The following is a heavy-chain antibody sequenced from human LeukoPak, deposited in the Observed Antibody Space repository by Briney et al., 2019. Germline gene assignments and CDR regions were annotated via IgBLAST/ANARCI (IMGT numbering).Heavy chain of an antibody. CDR2: IYYSGST. V-gene: IGHV4-59*01. J-gene: IGHJ3*02. CDR1: GGSISSYY. Sequence: PSETLSLTCTVSGGSISSYYWSWIRQPPGKGLEWIGYIYYSGSTNYNPSFKSRVTISVDTSKNQFSLKLSSVTAADAAVYYCARRISDAFDIWGQGTMVTVSS. CDR3: ARRISDAFDI.